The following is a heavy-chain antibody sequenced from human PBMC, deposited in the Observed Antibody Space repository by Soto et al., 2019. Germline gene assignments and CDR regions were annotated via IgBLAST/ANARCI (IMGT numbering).Heavy chain of an antibody. V-gene: IGHV4-34*01. CDR2: INHSGST. Sequence: SETLSLTCAVYGGSFSGYYWSWIRQPPGKGLEWIGEINHSGSTNYNPSLKSRVTISVDTSKNQFSLKLSSVTAADTAVYYCARGGRTVTTDYYYYMDVWGKGATVTVSS. CDR1: GGSFSGYY. D-gene: IGHD4-17*01. CDR3: ARGGRTVTTDYYYYMDV. J-gene: IGHJ6*03.